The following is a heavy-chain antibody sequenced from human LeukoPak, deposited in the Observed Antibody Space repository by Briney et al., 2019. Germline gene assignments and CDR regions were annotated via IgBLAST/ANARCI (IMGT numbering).Heavy chain of an antibody. CDR1: GGTFSSYT. J-gene: IGHJ4*02. Sequence: ASVKVSCKASGGTFSSYTISWVRQPPGQGLEWMGRIIPILGIANYAQKFQGRVTITADKSTSTAYMELSSLRSEDTAVYYCARLSTVTTPGGVDYWGQGTLVTVSS. V-gene: IGHV1-69*02. CDR2: IIPILGIA. D-gene: IGHD4-17*01. CDR3: ARLSTVTTPGGVDY.